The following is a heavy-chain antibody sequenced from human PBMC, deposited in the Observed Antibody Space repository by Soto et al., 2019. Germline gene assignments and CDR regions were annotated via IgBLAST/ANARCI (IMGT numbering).Heavy chain of an antibody. J-gene: IGHJ3*02. V-gene: IGHV3-23*04. CDR2: ISDGGDST. CDR1: GFTFSSYA. D-gene: IGHD3-3*01. Sequence: VQLVESGGGVVQPGRSLRLSCAASGFTFSSYALTWVRQAPGKGLEWVSGISDGGDSTHYADSVKGRFTVSRDNSKNTLYLQINNLRAKDTAVYYCAKHSTTYDSWSGAVKGAFDIWGQGTMVTVSS. CDR3: AKHSTTYDSWSGAVKGAFDI.